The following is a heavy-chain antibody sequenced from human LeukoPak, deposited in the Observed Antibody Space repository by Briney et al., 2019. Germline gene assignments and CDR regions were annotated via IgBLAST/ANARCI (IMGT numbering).Heavy chain of an antibody. CDR2: IRYDGSNK. CDR3: ASEVVPAAKKYFQH. D-gene: IGHD2-2*01. V-gene: IGHV3-30*02. J-gene: IGHJ1*01. Sequence: SGGSLRLSCAASGFTFSSYGMHWVRQAPGKGLEWVAFIRYDGSNKYYADSVKGRFTISRDNSKNTLYLQMNSLRAEDTAVYYCASEVVPAAKKYFQHWGQGTLVTVSS. CDR1: GFTFSSYG.